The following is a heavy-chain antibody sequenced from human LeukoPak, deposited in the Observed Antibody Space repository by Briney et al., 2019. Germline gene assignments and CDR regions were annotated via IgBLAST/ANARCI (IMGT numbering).Heavy chain of an antibody. J-gene: IGHJ4*02. CDR1: GFTFSSYG. CDR3: AKDQLRYNWNDGLIDY. V-gene: IGHV3-30*18. D-gene: IGHD1-1*01. CDR2: VSYDGSNE. Sequence: PGRSLRLSCAASGFTFSSYGMHWVRQAPGKGLEWVAVVSYDGSNEFYADSVKGRFTISRDNSKNTLYLQMNNLRAEDTAVYYCAKDQLRYNWNDGLIDYWGQGTLVTVSS.